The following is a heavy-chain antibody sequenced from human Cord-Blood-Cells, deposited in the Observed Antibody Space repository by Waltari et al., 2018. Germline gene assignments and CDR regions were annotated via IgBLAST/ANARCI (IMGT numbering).Heavy chain of an antibody. Sequence: QVQLVQSGAEVKKPGASVKGSCKASGYTFTSHYMHWVRQAPGQGLEWMGIINPSGGSRSYAQKFQGRVTMTRDTATSTVYMELSSLRSEDTAVYYCARPYNWNFAFDIWGQGTMVTVSS. D-gene: IGHD1-7*01. J-gene: IGHJ3*02. V-gene: IGHV1-46*01. CDR2: INPSGGSR. CDR1: GYTFTSHY. CDR3: ARPYNWNFAFDI.